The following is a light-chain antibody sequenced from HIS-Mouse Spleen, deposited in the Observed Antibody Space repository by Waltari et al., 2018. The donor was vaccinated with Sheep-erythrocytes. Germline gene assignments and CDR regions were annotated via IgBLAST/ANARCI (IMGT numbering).Light chain of an antibody. J-gene: IGLJ1*01. V-gene: IGLV2-11*01. CDR2: DVS. CDR3: CSYAGSYNHV. CDR1: SSDVGGYNY. Sequence: QSALTQPRSVSGSPGQSVTISCTGTSSDVGGYNYVSWYQQHPGKAPKLMIYDVSKRTSGVPDCFSGSKSGNTASLTISGLQAEDEADYYCCSYAGSYNHVFATGTKVTVL.